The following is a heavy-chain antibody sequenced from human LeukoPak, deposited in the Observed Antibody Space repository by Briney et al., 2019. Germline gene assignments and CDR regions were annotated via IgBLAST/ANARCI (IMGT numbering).Heavy chain of an antibody. CDR2: ISWNSGSI. CDR1: GFTFDDYA. J-gene: IGHJ4*02. V-gene: IGHV3-9*03. Sequence: GRSLRLSCAASGFTFDDYAMHWVRQAPGKGLEWVSGISWNSGSIGYADSVKGRFTISRDNAKNSLYLQMNSLRAEGMALYYCAKDISVGSSSWFDYWGQGTLVTVSS. CDR3: AKDISVGSSSWFDY. D-gene: IGHD6-13*01.